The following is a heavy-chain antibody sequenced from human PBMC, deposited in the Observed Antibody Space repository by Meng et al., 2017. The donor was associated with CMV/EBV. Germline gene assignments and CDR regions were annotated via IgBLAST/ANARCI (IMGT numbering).Heavy chain of an antibody. CDR2: IKQDGSEK. V-gene: IGHV3-7*01. Sequence: GESLKISCAASGFTFSSYWMSWVRQAPGKGLEWVANIKQDGSEKYYVDSVKGRFTISRDNAKNSLYLRMNSLRAEDTAVYYCARDSRRGNSDQELYYWGQGTLVTVSS. CDR3: ARDSRRGNSDQELYY. D-gene: IGHD4-23*01. CDR1: GFTFSSYW. J-gene: IGHJ4*02.